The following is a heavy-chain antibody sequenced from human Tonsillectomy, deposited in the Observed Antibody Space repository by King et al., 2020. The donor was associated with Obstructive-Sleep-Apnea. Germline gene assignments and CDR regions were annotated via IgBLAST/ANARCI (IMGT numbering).Heavy chain of an antibody. Sequence: VQLVESGGGLVQPGGSLRLSCSSSGFTFSSYWMSWVRQAPGKGLEWVANIKQDGSEKYYVDSVKGRFTISRDNAKNSLSLQMNSLRAEDTAVYYCAGDSEVRQIYYYYAMDVWGQGTTVTVSS. CDR3: AGDSEVRQIYYYYAMDV. D-gene: IGHD3-10*01. J-gene: IGHJ6*02. CDR2: IKQDGSEK. V-gene: IGHV3-7*03. CDR1: GFTFSSYW.